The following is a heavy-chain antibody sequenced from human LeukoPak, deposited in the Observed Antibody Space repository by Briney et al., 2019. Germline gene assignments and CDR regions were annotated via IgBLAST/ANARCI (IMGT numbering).Heavy chain of an antibody. Sequence: PGGSLRLSCAASGFTFSSYAMHWVRQAPGKGLEWVATISYDGSKKYYADSVKGRFTISRDNSKNTLSMQMNSLRAEDTAVYYCARDRAVVVGSPPHYLYGMDVWGQGTTVAVSS. D-gene: IGHD2-2*01. CDR3: ARDRAVVVGSPPHYLYGMDV. V-gene: IGHV3-30*04. J-gene: IGHJ6*02. CDR2: ISYDGSKK. CDR1: GFTFSSYA.